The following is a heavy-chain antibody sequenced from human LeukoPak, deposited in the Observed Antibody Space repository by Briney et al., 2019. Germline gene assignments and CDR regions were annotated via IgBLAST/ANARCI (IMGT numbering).Heavy chain of an antibody. CDR3: ARGAPLVVITTAAFDI. V-gene: IGHV3-48*03. J-gene: IGHJ3*02. D-gene: IGHD2-15*01. Sequence: GGSLRLSCAASGFTFSTYEMSWVRQAPGAGLEWVSYISSSGGTIYYADSVKGRFTISRDNAKNSLYLQMNSLRDEDAAVYYCARGAPLVVITTAAFDIWGQGTMVTVSS. CDR1: GFTFSTYE. CDR2: ISSSGGTI.